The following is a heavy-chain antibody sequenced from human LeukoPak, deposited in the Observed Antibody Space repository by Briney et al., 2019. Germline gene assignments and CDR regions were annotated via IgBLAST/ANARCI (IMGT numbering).Heavy chain of an antibody. CDR1: GYTFTGYY. D-gene: IGHD1-26*01. Sequence: ASVKVSCKASGYTFTGYYMHWVRQAPGQGLEWMGWINPNSGGTNYAQKFQGRATMTRDTSISTAYMELSRLRSDDTAVYYCARDGDSGSYDFDYWGQGTLVTVSS. J-gene: IGHJ4*02. V-gene: IGHV1-2*02. CDR2: INPNSGGT. CDR3: ARDGDSGSYDFDY.